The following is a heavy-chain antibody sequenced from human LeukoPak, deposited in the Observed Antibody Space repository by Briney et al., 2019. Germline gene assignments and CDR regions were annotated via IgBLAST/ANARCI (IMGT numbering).Heavy chain of an antibody. CDR1: GGSISSSSYY. Sequence: PSETLSLTCTVSGGSISSSSYYWGWIRQPPGKGLEWIGSIYYSGSTYYNPSLKSRVTISVDTSKNQFSLKLSSVTAADTAVYYCAGQVYSYGNTPYYFDYWGQGTLVTVSS. CDR2: IYYSGST. CDR3: AGQVYSYGNTPYYFDY. D-gene: IGHD5-18*01. V-gene: IGHV4-39*01. J-gene: IGHJ4*02.